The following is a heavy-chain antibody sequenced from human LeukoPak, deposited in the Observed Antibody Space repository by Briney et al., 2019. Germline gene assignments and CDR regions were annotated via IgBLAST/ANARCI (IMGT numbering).Heavy chain of an antibody. J-gene: IGHJ3*02. D-gene: IGHD6-13*01. CDR1: GGSINSYY. V-gene: IGHV4-59*08. Sequence: SETLSLTCTVSGGSINSYYWRCIRHPSGKGLEWNLYEYHTGRTNYNRSLKSQLTISEDTSKNQYSLKLSCVPAADTAVYYCARHMYSSWHRALDIWGEDPMVSVSS. CDR3: ARHMYSSWHRALDI. CDR2: EYHTGRT.